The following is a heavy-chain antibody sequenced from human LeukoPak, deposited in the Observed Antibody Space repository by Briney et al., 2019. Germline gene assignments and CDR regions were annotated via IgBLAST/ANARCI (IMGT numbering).Heavy chain of an antibody. CDR2: ISYDGSNK. CDR3: ARVLVADCGGDCSNYYYYYMDV. D-gene: IGHD2-21*01. CDR1: GFTFSNYA. J-gene: IGHJ6*03. V-gene: IGHV3-30-3*01. Sequence: GGSLRLSCAASGFTFSNYAMHWVRQAPGKGLEWVAVISYDGSNKYYADSVKGRFTISRDNSKNTLYLQMNSLRAEDTAVYYCARVLVADCGGDCSNYYYYYMDVWGKGTTVTVSS.